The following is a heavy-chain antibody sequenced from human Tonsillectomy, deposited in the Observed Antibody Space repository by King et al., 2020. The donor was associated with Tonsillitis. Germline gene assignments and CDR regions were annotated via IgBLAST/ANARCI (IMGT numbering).Heavy chain of an antibody. V-gene: IGHV3-74*01. CDR2: INSDGSST. D-gene: IGHD3-22*01. CDR1: GFTFSSYW. Sequence: VQLVESGGGLVQPGGSLRLSCAASGFTFSSYWMHWVRQAPGKGLVWVSRINSDGSSTSYADSVKGRFTISRDNAKNTLYLQMNSLRAEDTAVYYCARGFWSYYYDSNDRGFDYWGHGTLVTVSS. CDR3: ARGFWSYYYDSNDRGFDY. J-gene: IGHJ4*01.